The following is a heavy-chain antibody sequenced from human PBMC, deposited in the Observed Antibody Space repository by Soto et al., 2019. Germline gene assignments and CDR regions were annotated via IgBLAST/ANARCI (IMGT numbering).Heavy chain of an antibody. Sequence: GGSLRLSCAASGFTFSDYYMSWIRQAPGKGLEWVSYISSSGSTIYYADTVKGRFTISRDNAKNSLYLQMNSLRAEDTAVYYCARVQKAGYCSGGSCSEKPNAFDIWGQGTMVTVSS. CDR2: ISSSGSTI. CDR1: GFTFSDYY. D-gene: IGHD2-15*01. CDR3: ARVQKAGYCSGGSCSEKPNAFDI. J-gene: IGHJ3*02. V-gene: IGHV3-11*01.